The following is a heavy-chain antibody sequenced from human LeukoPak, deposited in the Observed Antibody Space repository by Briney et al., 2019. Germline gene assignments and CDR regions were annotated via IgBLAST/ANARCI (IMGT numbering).Heavy chain of an antibody. CDR3: ARPRPYSSRDDAFDI. CDR2: IYPGDSDT. CDR1: GYSFTSYW. V-gene: IGHV5-51*01. Sequence: GESLKISCKGSGYSFTSYWIGWVRQMPGKGLEWMGIIYPGDSDTRYSPSFQGQVTISADKSISTAYLQWSSLKASDTATYYCARPRPYSSRDDAFDIWGQGTMVTVSS. J-gene: IGHJ3*02. D-gene: IGHD6-13*01.